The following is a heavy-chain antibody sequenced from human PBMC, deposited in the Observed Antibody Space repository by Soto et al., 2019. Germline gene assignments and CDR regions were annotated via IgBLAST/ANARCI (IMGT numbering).Heavy chain of an antibody. V-gene: IGHV1-18*04. CDR1: GYTFVDYF. CDR2: ISAYNGNT. D-gene: IGHD5-12*01. CDR3: ARDHLRTGMVATRTFSRFDP. J-gene: IGHJ5*02. Sequence: GASVKVSCKSSGYTFVDYFIHWVRQAPGQGLECMGWISAYNGNTNYAQKLQGRVTMTTDTSTSTAYMELRSLRSDDTAVYYCARDHLRTGMVATRTFSRFDPWGQGTLVTVSS.